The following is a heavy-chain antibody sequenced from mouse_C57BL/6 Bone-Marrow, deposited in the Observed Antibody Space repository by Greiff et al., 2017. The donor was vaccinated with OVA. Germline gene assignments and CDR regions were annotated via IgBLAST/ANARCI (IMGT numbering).Heavy chain of an antibody. J-gene: IGHJ4*01. CDR3: ARVIYYDYERLYYYAMDY. Sequence: QVQLQQSGPGLVAPSQSLSITCTVSGFSLTSYGVHWVRQPPGKGLEWLGVIWAGGSTNYNSALMSRLSISKGNSKSQVFLKMNRLQTDDTAMYYCARVIYYDYERLYYYAMDYWGQGTSVTVSS. V-gene: IGHV2-9*02. CDR1: GFSLTSYG. CDR2: IWAGGST. D-gene: IGHD2-4*01.